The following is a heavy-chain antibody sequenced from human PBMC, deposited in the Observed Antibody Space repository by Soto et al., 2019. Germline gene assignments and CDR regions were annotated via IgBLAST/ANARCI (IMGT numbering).Heavy chain of an antibody. Sequence: EVQLVESGGGLVQPGGSLRLSCAASGFTVSSNYMSRVRQAPGKGLEWVSVIYSGGSTYYADSVKGRFTISRDNSKNTLYLQMNSLRAEDTAVYYCAIDSTERSGYEDYWGQGTLVTVSS. V-gene: IGHV3-66*01. CDR1: GFTVSSNY. J-gene: IGHJ4*02. D-gene: IGHD3-3*01. CDR2: IYSGGST. CDR3: AIDSTERSGYEDY.